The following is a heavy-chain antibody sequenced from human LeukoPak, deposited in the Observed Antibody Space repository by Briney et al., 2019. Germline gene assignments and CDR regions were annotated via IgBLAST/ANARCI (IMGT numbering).Heavy chain of an antibody. V-gene: IGHV3-30*18. CDR1: GFTFSSYG. CDR3: AKDSPIWFGELYYFDY. CDR2: ISYDGSNK. J-gene: IGHJ4*02. D-gene: IGHD3-10*01. Sequence: RSLRLSCAASGFTFSSYGMHWVRQAPGKGLEWVAVISYDGSNKYYADSVKGRFTISRDNSKSTLYLQMNSLRAEDTAVYYCAKDSPIWFGELYYFDYWGQGTLVTVSS.